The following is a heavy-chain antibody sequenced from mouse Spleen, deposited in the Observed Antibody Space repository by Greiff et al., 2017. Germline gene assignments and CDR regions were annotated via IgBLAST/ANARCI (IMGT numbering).Heavy chain of an antibody. V-gene: IGHV3-6*01. CDR1: GYSITSGYY. D-gene: IGHD1-2*01. CDR3: ARGENYYGYDYFDY. CDR2: ISYDGSN. J-gene: IGHJ2*01. Sequence: EVKLQESGPGLVKPSQSLSLTCSVTGYSITSGYYWNWIRQFPGNKLEWMGYISYDGSNNYNPSLKNRISITRDTSKNQFFLKLNSVTTEDTATYYCARGENYYGYDYFDYWGQGTTLTVSS.